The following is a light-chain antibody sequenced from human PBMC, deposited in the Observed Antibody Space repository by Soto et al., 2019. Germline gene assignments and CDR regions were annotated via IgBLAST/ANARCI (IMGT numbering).Light chain of an antibody. CDR3: QSYDSSLNRV. CDR2: EVN. V-gene: IGLV2-23*02. Sequence: QSALTQPASVSGSPGQSITISCAGTGSDVGAYNLVSWYQQHPSKATKLIICEVNTRPSGISNRFSGSKSGDTASLTITGLQAEDEAEYYCQSYDSSLNRVFGTGTKVTVL. CDR1: GSDVGAYNL. J-gene: IGLJ1*01.